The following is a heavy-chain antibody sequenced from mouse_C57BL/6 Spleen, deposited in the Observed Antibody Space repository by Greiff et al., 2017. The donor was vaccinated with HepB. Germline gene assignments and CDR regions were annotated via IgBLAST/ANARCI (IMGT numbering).Heavy chain of an antibody. CDR2: IDPSDSYT. J-gene: IGHJ3*01. D-gene: IGHD4-1*01. CDR3: ARTLGPEFAY. Sequence: VQLQQPGAELVKPGASVKLSCKASGYTFTSYWMQWVKQRPGQGLEWIGEIDPSDSYTNYNQKFKGKATLTVDPSSSTAYMQLSSLTSEDSAVYYCARTLGPEFAYWGQGTLVTVSA. V-gene: IGHV1-50*01. CDR1: GYTFTSYW.